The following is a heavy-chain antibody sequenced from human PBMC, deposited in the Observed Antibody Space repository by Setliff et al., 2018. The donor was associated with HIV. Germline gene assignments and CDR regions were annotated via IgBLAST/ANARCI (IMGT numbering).Heavy chain of an antibody. Sequence: QAPGQGLEWMGGIIPIFSTSNYAQRFQGRVTITADESTSTAYMELYNLRSEDTAMYYCTRGRGIIGALVYWGQGTLVTVSS. J-gene: IGHJ4*02. D-gene: IGHD2-21*01. CDR2: IIPIFSTS. V-gene: IGHV1-69*01. CDR3: TRGRGIIGALVY.